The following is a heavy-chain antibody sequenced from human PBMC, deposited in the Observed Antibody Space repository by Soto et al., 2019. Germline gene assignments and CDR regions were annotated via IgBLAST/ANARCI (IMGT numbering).Heavy chain of an antibody. CDR3: AKVGLDACCGGARCYFDS. D-gene: IGHD2-21*01. CDR1: EFTFDDFA. J-gene: IGHJ4*02. CDR2: ITGNGKIP. V-gene: IGHV3-9*01. Sequence: EVHLVASGGGLAQPGRSLRLSCTASEFTFDDFAMHWVRRVPGKRLEWVSSITGNGKIPGYADSVAGRFIISRDNAKNSLFLQMNSLRSEDTAVYYCAKVGLDACCGGARCYFDSWGQGTQVTVSS.